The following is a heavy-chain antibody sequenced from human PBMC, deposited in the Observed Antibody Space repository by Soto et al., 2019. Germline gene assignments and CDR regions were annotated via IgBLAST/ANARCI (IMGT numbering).Heavy chain of an antibody. V-gene: IGHV4-34*01. CDR2: INHSGST. Sequence: SETLSLTCAFYGGSFSGYYWSWIRQPPGKGLEWIGEINHSGSTNYNPSLKSRVTISVDTSKNQFSLKLSSVTAADTAVYYCARSVDPWGQGTLVTVSS. CDR3: ARSVDP. J-gene: IGHJ5*02. CDR1: GGSFSGYY.